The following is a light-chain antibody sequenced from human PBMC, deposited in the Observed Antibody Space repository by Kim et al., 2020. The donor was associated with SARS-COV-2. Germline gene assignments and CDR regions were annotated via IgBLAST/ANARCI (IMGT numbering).Light chain of an antibody. Sequence: EIVLTQSPGTLSLSPGERATLSCRASQSVSSSYLAWYQQKPGQAPRLLLYGASSRATGIPDRFSGSGSGTDFTLTIRRLEPEDFAVYYCQQYGSSPWTFGQGTQVEIK. CDR1: QSVSSSY. CDR3: QQYGSSPWT. CDR2: GAS. J-gene: IGKJ1*01. V-gene: IGKV3-20*01.